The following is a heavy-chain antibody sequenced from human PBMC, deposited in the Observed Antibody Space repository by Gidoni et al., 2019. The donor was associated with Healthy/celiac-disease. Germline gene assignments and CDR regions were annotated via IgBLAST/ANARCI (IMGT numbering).Heavy chain of an antibody. D-gene: IGHD3-10*01. CDR2: ISGSGGST. CDR3: AKGKALWFGELFTPSDY. J-gene: IGHJ4*02. V-gene: IGHV3-23*01. Sequence: GLEWVSAISGSGGSTYYADSVKGRFTISRDNSKNTLYLQMNSLRAEDTAVYYCAKGKALWFGELFTPSDYWGQGTLVTVSS.